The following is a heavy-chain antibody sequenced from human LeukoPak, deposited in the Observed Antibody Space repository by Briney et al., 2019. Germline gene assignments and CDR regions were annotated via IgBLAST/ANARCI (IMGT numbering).Heavy chain of an antibody. D-gene: IGHD3-22*01. CDR1: GFTFSSYS. CDR3: ARERGSYDSSGYYLDY. CDR2: ISSSSSYI. V-gene: IGHV3-21*01. Sequence: GGSLRLSCAASGFTFSSYSMNWVRQAPGKGLEWVSSISSSSSYIYYADSVKGRFTISRDNAKNSLYLQMNSLRAEDTAVYYCARERGSYDSSGYYLDYWGQGTLVAVSS. J-gene: IGHJ4*02.